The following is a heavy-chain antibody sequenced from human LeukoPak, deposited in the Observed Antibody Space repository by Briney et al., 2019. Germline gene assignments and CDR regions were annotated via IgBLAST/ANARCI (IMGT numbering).Heavy chain of an antibody. CDR3: ARGPLPYGYLDY. CDR1: GFTVSSNY. D-gene: IGHD5-18*01. V-gene: IGHV3-53*01. CDR2: IYSGGST. Sequence: GGSLRLSCAASGFTVSSNYMSWVRQAPGKGLEWVSVIYSGGSTYYADSVKGRFTISRDNSKNTLLLQMNSLRAEDTAVYYCARGPLPYGYLDYWGQGTLVTVSS. J-gene: IGHJ4*02.